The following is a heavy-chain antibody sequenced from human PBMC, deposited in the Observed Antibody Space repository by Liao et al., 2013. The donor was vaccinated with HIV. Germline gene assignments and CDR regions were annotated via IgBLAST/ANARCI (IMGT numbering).Heavy chain of an antibody. D-gene: IGHD2-2*01. Sequence: QVQLQESGPRLVRPPETLSLTCTMSGGSITRNYWIWIRQPSGKGLEWIGSIYYSGSTYYNPSLKSRVTISVDTSKNQFSLKLSSVTAADTAVYYCARAEDIVVVPAAQYWFDPWGQGTLVTVSS. CDR2: IYYSGST. V-gene: IGHV4-59*12. J-gene: IGHJ5*02. CDR1: GGSITRNY. CDR3: ARAEDIVVVPAAQYWFDP.